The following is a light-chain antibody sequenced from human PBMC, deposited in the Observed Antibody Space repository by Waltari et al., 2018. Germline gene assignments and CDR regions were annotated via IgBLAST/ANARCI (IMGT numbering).Light chain of an antibody. CDR1: ISDVGAYNY. CDR2: AVT. J-gene: IGLJ2*01. CDR3: SSYTTSGTLI. V-gene: IGLV2-14*03. Sequence: QSALTQPASVSGSPGQSITIPCTGTISDVGAYNYVSWYQQPPGKPPQLIIYAVTKRPSGVSNRFSGSKSGTTASLTISGLQAEDEADFYCSSYTTSGTLIFGGGTKLTVL.